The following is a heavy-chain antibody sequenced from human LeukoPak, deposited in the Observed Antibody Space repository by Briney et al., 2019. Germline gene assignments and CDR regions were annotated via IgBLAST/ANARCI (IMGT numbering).Heavy chain of an antibody. CDR1: GFTFNTYT. CDR3: VRDMFLVYYDY. J-gene: IGHJ4*02. D-gene: IGHD3-3*01. Sequence: GFLRLSCAASGFTFNTYTMNWVRQAPGRGLEWVALITSSGSDAYYADSVKGRFTVSRDNAKNSLYLQMSSLRAEDTAVYYCVRDMFLVYYDYWGQGTLVAVSS. V-gene: IGHV3-48*01. CDR2: ITSSGSDA.